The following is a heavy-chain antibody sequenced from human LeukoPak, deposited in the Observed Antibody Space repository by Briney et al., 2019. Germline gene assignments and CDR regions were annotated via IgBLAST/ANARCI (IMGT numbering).Heavy chain of an antibody. V-gene: IGHV1-69*04. Sequence: ASVKVSCKASGGTFSSYAISWVRQAPGQGLEWMGRIIPILGIANYAQKFQGRVTITADKSTSTAYMELSGLRSEDTAVYYCAREKDYYDSSGLFDPWGQGTLVTVSS. CDR2: IIPILGIA. J-gene: IGHJ5*02. CDR3: AREKDYYDSSGLFDP. CDR1: GGTFSSYA. D-gene: IGHD3-22*01.